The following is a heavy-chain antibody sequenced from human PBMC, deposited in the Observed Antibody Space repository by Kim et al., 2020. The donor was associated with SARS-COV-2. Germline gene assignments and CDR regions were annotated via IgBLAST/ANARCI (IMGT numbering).Heavy chain of an antibody. J-gene: IGHJ4*02. D-gene: IGHD1-1*01. CDR3: ARDRQRAGTGVDS. V-gene: IGHV6-1*01. Sequence: SALSLKGRITTSHDTFKTQFSLQLNSMTAEDTAVYYCARDRQRAGTGVDSWGQGTLVTVSS.